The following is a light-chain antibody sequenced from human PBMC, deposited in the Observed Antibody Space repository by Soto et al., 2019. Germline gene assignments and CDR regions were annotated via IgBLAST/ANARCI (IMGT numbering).Light chain of an antibody. CDR2: DAS. CDR3: QQYNSYPWT. Sequence: DIQMTQSPSTLSASVGDRVTITCRASQSLSSWLAWYQQKPGKAPKLLIYDASSLESGVPSRFSGSGSGTEFILTISSLQPDDFATYYCQQYNSYPWTFGQGTKVDIK. J-gene: IGKJ1*01. CDR1: QSLSSW. V-gene: IGKV1-5*01.